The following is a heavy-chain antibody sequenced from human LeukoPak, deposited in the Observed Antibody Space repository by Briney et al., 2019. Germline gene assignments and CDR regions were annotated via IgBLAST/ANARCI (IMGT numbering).Heavy chain of an antibody. CDR3: ARALTTLTYEGY. D-gene: IGHD1-1*01. CDR1: GFVFSDAW. CDR2: ISGSNSYI. J-gene: IGHJ4*02. V-gene: IGHV3-21*01. Sequence: GGSLRLSCAVSGFVFSDAWMSWVRQAPGKGLEWVSSISGSNSYIFYADSVKGRFTVSRDNAKDSLYLQMNSLRAEDTAVYYCARALTTLTYEGYWGQGTLVTVSS.